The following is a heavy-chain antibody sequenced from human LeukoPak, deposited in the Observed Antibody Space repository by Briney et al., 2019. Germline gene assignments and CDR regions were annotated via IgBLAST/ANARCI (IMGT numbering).Heavy chain of an antibody. CDR2: IYWHDDK. Sequence: SGPTLVHPTRTLTLTCTLSGFSLRTRGVGVGWIRQPPEEALDWLSLIYWHDDKRYSPSLKSRLTITKDTSNNQVILKMPNMDPVDTATYYCAHSSWTTLTLFDYWGQGTLVTVSS. D-gene: IGHD4-17*01. CDR1: GFSLRTRGVG. CDR3: AHSSWTTLTLFDY. V-gene: IGHV2-5*01. J-gene: IGHJ4*02.